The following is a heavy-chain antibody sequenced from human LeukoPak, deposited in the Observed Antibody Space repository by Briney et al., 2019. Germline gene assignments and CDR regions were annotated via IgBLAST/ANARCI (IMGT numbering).Heavy chain of an antibody. D-gene: IGHD3-10*01. CDR1: GFTFSSYS. CDR3: ARDRRNYYGSGSYGL. J-gene: IGHJ4*02. CDR2: TNTDGSST. V-gene: IGHV3-74*01. Sequence: GGSLRLSCAASGFTFSSYSMNWVRQAPGKGLAWVSRTNTDGSSTTYADSVKGRFTISRDNAKNSLYLQMNSLRAEDTAVYYCARDRRNYYGSGSYGLWGQGTLVTVSS.